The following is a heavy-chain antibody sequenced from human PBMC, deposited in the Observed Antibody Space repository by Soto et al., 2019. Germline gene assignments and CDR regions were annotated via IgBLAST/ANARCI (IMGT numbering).Heavy chain of an antibody. Sequence: SQTLSLTCTVSGVSISSGDYYWSWIRQPPGKGLEWIGCIYYSGSTYYNPSLKSRVTISVDTSKNQFSLKLTSVTAADTAVYYCATDRRVPYYYDNSGLDYWGQGTLVTVSS. CDR1: GVSISSGDYY. J-gene: IGHJ4*02. D-gene: IGHD3-22*01. CDR3: ATDRRVPYYYDNSGLDY. V-gene: IGHV4-30-4*01. CDR2: IYYSGST.